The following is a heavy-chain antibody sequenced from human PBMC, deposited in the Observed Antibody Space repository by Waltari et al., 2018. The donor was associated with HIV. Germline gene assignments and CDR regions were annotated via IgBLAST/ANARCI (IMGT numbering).Heavy chain of an antibody. CDR3: SRVGAAAAVTLDY. V-gene: IGHV3-49*04. CDR1: GFTFGVYA. D-gene: IGHD6-13*01. J-gene: IGHJ4*02. CDR2: TRSKTYGGTT. Sequence: VHGGRSLRLSCTASGFTFGVYAMSWVRQAPGRGLEWVGFTRSKTYGGTTEYAASVKGRFTISRDDSKSIAYLQMNSLKSEDTAVYYCSRVGAAAAVTLDYWGQGTLVTVSS.